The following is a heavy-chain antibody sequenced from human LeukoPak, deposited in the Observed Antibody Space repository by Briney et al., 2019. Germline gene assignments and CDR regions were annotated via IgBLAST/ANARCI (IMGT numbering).Heavy chain of an antibody. CDR2: ISSNGGST. CDR3: ARDRTLDY. J-gene: IGHJ4*02. CDR1: GFTFSSYA. V-gene: IGHV3-64*01. D-gene: IGHD2-2*01. Sequence: HPGGSLRLSCAASGFTFSSYAMPWVRQAPGKGLEYVSAISSNGGSTYYANSVKGRFTISRDNSKNTLYLQMGSLRAEDMAVYYCARDRTLDYWGQGTLVTVSS.